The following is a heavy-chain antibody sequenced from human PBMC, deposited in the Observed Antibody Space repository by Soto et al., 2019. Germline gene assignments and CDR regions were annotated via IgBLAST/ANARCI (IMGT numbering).Heavy chain of an antibody. CDR1: GGSFSGYY. V-gene: IGHV4-34*01. Sequence: QVQLQQWGAGLLKPSETLSLTCAVYGGSFSGYYWSWIRQPPGKGLEWIGEINHSGSTNYNPSLKRRVTITVDTSKNQFALKRSPVTAADTAVYYCARGRPDWSGGSCDAPAFDIWGQGTMVTVSS. J-gene: IGHJ3*02. CDR2: INHSGST. D-gene: IGHD2-15*01. CDR3: ARGRPDWSGGSCDAPAFDI.